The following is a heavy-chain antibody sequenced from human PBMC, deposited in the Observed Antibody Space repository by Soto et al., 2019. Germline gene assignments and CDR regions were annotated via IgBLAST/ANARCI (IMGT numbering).Heavy chain of an antibody. CDR2: INAGNGNT. D-gene: IGHD6-13*01. CDR3: ARDGLSDSSSWDYFDY. Sequence: ASVKVSCKASGYTFTSYAMHWVRQAPGQRLEWMGWINAGNGNTKYSQKFQGRVTITRDTSASTAYMELSSLRSEDTAVYYCARDGLSDSSSWDYFDYWGQGTLVTVSS. J-gene: IGHJ4*02. CDR1: GYTFTSYA. V-gene: IGHV1-3*01.